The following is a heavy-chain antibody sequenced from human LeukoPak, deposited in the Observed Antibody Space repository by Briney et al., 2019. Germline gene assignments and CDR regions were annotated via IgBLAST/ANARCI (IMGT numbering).Heavy chain of an antibody. CDR1: GYTFTSYD. V-gene: IGHV1-8*01. CDR3: ARGSWGTSYFEY. Sequence: GASVTVSCAASGYTFTSYDINWVGQATGQGREWMGWMNPNSGNTDYAQKFQGRVTMTRNTSIRTAYMELSSLRSDDTAVYYCARGSWGTSYFEYWGQGTLVTVSS. J-gene: IGHJ4*02. CDR2: MNPNSGNT. D-gene: IGHD7-27*01.